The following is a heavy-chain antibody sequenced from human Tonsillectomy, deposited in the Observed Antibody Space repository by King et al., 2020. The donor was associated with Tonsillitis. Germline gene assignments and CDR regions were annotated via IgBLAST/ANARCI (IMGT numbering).Heavy chain of an antibody. Sequence: VQLVESGGDLVQPGGSLRLSCAASGFSFSSYAMSWVRQAPGTGLGWVSSLSGSGGSTNYADSVKGRFTISRDNSENTLYLQMNNLRAEDTAMYYCAKESTVTRAFEYWGQGTLVTVSS. D-gene: IGHD4-17*01. CDR3: AKESTVTRAFEY. J-gene: IGHJ4*02. CDR2: LSGSGGST. V-gene: IGHV3-23*04. CDR1: GFSFSSYA.